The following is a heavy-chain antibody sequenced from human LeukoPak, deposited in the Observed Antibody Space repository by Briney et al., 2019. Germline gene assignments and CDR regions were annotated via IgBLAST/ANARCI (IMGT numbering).Heavy chain of an antibody. D-gene: IGHD6-19*01. CDR2: IYPVDSDT. CDR1: GYSFTSYW. J-gene: IGHJ4*02. Sequence: GESLKISCMGSGYSFTSYWIGWVRQMPGKGLEWMGIIYPVDSDTRYSPSFQGQVTVSADKSISTAYLQWTSLKASDTAMYYCARHLGIAVAGTVAPDYWGQGTLVTVSS. V-gene: IGHV5-51*01. CDR3: ARHLGIAVAGTVAPDY.